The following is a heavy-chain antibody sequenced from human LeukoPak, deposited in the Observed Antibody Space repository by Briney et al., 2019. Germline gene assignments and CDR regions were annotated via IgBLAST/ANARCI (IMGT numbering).Heavy chain of an antibody. CDR1: GGTFSNYA. Sequence: ASVKVSCKASGGTFSNYAISWVRQAPGQGLEWMGRIIPFLNIANYAQKFQGRVTITADKSTSTAYMELSSLTSEDTAVYYCARLATVIRGYHNVWGQGTTVTVSS. V-gene: IGHV1-69*04. CDR2: IIPFLNIA. D-gene: IGHD3-10*01. J-gene: IGHJ6*02. CDR3: ARLATVIRGYHNV.